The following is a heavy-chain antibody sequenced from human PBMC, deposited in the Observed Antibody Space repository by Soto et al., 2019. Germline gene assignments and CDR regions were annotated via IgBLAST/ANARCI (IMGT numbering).Heavy chain of an antibody. J-gene: IGHJ6*02. CDR2: IDHSGSP. V-gene: IGHV4-34*01. D-gene: IGHD1-26*01. CDR3: ARARIGTYYYYGLDV. Sequence: PSETLSLTCAVSGGSFSYYYWSWIRQPPGKGLEWIGEIDHSGSPDYNPSLKSRVTMSVDTSKNQFSLKVRSVTAADTAVYYCARARIGTYYYYGLDVWGQGTTVTVS. CDR1: GGSFSYYY.